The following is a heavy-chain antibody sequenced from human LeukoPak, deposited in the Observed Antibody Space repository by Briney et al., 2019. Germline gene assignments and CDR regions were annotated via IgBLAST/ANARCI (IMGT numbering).Heavy chain of an antibody. J-gene: IGHJ4*02. Sequence: SETLSLTCTVSGASIRTNFWSWLRQPPGKGLEWIGYIHHSGNTNYNPSLRSRVTILIDTPTKQFSLRLNSVTAADTALYYCARADLYDTSLFFDYWGQGILVTVSS. V-gene: IGHV4-59*01. CDR2: IHHSGNT. CDR3: ARADLYDTSLFFDY. CDR1: GASIRTNF. D-gene: IGHD3-16*01.